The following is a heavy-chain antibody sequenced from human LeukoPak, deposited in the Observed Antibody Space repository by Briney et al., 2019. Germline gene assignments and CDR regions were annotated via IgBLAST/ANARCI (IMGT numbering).Heavy chain of an antibody. CDR2: ISPNSGGT. D-gene: IGHD2-2*01. V-gene: IGHV1-2*02. Sequence: ASVKVSCKASGYTFTGYYMHWVRQAPGQGLERMGWISPNSGGTNYAQKFQGRVTMTRDTSISTAYMELSRLRSDDTAVYYCARLYCSSTSCHLEGYYYYGMDVWGQGTTVTVSS. CDR1: GYTFTGYY. CDR3: ARLYCSSTSCHLEGYYYYGMDV. J-gene: IGHJ6*02.